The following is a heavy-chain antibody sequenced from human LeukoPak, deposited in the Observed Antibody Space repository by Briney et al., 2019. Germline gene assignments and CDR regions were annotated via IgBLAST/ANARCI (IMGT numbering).Heavy chain of an antibody. D-gene: IGHD2-2*01. CDR3: ARESPPYCSSTSCYGTDV. CDR2: INPSGGNT. V-gene: IGHV1-46*01. Sequence: GASVKVSCTASGYIFTSFYMHWVRQAPGQGLEWMGIINPSGGNTGYAQKFQGRVTMTRDTSTSTVYMELSSLRSEDTAVYYCARESPPYCSSTSCYGTDVWGQGTTVTVSS. CDR1: GYIFTSFY. J-gene: IGHJ6*02.